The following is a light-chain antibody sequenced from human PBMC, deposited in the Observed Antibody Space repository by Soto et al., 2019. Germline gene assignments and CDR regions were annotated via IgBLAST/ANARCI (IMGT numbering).Light chain of an antibody. Sequence: QSVLTQPPSVSAAPGQKVAISCSGSTSNIGTNYGSWYQQLPEKAPRLLLYDTDQRPSWIPDRFSGSTTGTSSTLGITDLKTGDDSECYCAAWDSGLRAVVFGGVTKLTVL. V-gene: IGLV1-51*01. CDR3: AAWDSGLRAVV. J-gene: IGLJ3*02. CDR1: TSNIGTNY. CDR2: DTD.